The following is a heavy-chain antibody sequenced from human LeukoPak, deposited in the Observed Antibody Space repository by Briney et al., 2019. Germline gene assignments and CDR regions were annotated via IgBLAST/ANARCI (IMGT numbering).Heavy chain of an antibody. V-gene: IGHV1-2*02. CDR2: INPNTGAT. CDR3: ARDRVGSGRSRPSSFEF. Sequence: ASVTVSFTPSAYTFTGYYLHWMRQAPGQGPDWVGWINPNTGATKYAQNFQGRVTMTRDTSVSTGFMELRSLTSDDPAVYYCARDRVGSGRSRPSSFEFWGQGTLVTVSS. CDR1: AYTFTGYY. D-gene: IGHD5-12*01. J-gene: IGHJ4*02.